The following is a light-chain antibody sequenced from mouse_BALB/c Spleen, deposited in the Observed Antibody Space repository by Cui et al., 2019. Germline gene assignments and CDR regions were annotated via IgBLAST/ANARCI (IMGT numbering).Light chain of an antibody. CDR2: SAS. V-gene: IGKV6-15*01. CDR3: QQYNSYPWT. J-gene: IGKJ1*01. CDR1: QNVGTN. Sequence: DIVMTQSHKFMSTSVGDRVSVTCKASQNVGTNVAWYQQKPGQSPKALIYSASYRYSGVPDRFTGSGSGTDFTLTISNVQSEDLAEYFCQQYNSYPWTFGGGTKLEIK.